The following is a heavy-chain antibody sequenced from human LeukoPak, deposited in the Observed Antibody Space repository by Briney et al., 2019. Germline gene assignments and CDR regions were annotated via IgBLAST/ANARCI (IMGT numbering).Heavy chain of an antibody. V-gene: IGHV4-30-4*08. Sequence: SETLSLTCTVSGGSISSGDYYWSWIRQPPGKGPEWIGYIYYSGSTYYNPSLKSRVTISVDTSKNQFSLKLSSVTAADTAVYYCARHVLSSGYSYGLNFDYWGQGTLVTVSS. CDR3: ARHVLSSGYSYGLNFDY. J-gene: IGHJ4*02. D-gene: IGHD5-18*01. CDR1: GGSISSGDYY. CDR2: IYYSGST.